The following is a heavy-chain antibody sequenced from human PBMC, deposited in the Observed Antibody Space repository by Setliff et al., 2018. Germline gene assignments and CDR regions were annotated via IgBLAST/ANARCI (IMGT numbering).Heavy chain of an antibody. J-gene: IGHJ3*02. V-gene: IGHV4-59*11. CDR1: GGSIDSHY. D-gene: IGHD3-3*01. Sequence: SETLSLTCSVSGGSIDSHYWSWIRQPPRKGLEWIGSIYYSGNTNYNPSLKSRVTISIDTSKNQFSLKLSSVTAADTAVYHCARGKTFFGAFIRAFDIWGQGRMVTVSS. CDR3: ARGKTFFGAFIRAFDI. CDR2: IYYSGNT.